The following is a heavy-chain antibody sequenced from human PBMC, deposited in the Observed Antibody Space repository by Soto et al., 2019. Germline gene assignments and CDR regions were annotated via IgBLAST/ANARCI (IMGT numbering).Heavy chain of an antibody. Sequence: EVQLVESGGGLVKPGGSLRLSCAASGFTFSSYSMNWVRQAPGKGLEWVSSISSSSSYIYYADSVKGRFTISRDNAKNPLYLQMNSLGAEDTAVYYCARDLLWFGEYRGYGMDVWGQGTTVTVSS. CDR1: GFTFSSYS. CDR3: ARDLLWFGEYRGYGMDV. D-gene: IGHD3-10*01. J-gene: IGHJ6*02. V-gene: IGHV3-21*01. CDR2: ISSSSSYI.